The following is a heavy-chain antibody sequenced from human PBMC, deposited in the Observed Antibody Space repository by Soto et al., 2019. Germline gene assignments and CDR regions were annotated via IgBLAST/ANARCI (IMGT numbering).Heavy chain of an antibody. CDR1: GGSISSYY. Sequence: PSETLSLTCTVSGGSISSYYWTWIRQHPGKGPEWIGHIYYSGSTYYNPSLKSRVTISLDTSTNQFSLKLSSVTAADTAVYYCAGYGSGRRSFDYWGQGTMVTV. CDR2: IYYSGST. CDR3: AGYGSGRRSFDY. J-gene: IGHJ4*02. D-gene: IGHD3-10*01. V-gene: IGHV4-59*06.